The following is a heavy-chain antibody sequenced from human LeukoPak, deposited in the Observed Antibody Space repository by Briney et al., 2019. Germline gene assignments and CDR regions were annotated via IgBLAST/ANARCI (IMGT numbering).Heavy chain of an antibody. CDR1: GFTFSSYW. J-gene: IGHJ4*02. D-gene: IGHD5-12*01. CDR3: ARVATIRWPRMIDY. V-gene: IGHV3-7*01. CDR2: IKQDGSEK. Sequence: GGFLRLSCAASGFTFSSYWMSWVRQAPGKGLEWVANIKQDGSEKYYVDSVKGRFTISRDNAKNSLYLQMNSLRAEDTAVYYCARVATIRWPRMIDYWGQGTLVTVSS.